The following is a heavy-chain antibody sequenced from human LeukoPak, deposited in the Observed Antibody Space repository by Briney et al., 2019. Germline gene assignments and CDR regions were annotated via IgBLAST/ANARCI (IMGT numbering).Heavy chain of an antibody. D-gene: IGHD3-10*01. CDR3: ANDYRSGSFHDF. CDR2: ISRRDDYT. CDR1: GFAFSSYA. V-gene: IGHV3-23*01. Sequence: PGGSLRLSCAASGFAFSSYAMSWVRQPPGKGLEWVSVISRRDDYTYYADSVKGRFTISRDNSKNTLYLQMNTLRAEDTAVCYCANDYRSGSFHDFWGQGTLVTVSS. J-gene: IGHJ4*02.